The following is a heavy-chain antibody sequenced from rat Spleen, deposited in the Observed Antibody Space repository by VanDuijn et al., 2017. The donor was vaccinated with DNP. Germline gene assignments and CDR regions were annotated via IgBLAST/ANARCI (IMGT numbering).Heavy chain of an antibody. CDR1: RITFSDHN. CDR2: ISISGSRT. Sequence: EVQLVESGGGLVQPGRSLKLSCAVSRITFSDHNMAWVRQAPKKGLEWVATISISGSRTYYPDSVKGRFTISRDDAKSSLYLEMNSLKSEDTATYYFARQGLWVFDYWGQGVMVTVSS. CDR3: ARQGLWVFDY. V-gene: IGHV5-7*01. D-gene: IGHD1-7*01. J-gene: IGHJ2*01.